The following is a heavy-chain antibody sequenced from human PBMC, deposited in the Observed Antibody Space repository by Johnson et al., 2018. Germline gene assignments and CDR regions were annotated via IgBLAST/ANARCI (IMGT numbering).Heavy chain of an antibody. V-gene: IGHV3-49*05. Sequence: QLLESGGGLVKPGRSLRLSCTASGFTFGDYAMSWFRQAPGKGLEWVGFIRSKAYGGTTEYAASVKGRFSISRDDAKSIAYLQINSLKTEDTAVYYCTKGVLRFLEWSRTAFDIWGQGTMVTVSS. J-gene: IGHJ3*02. D-gene: IGHD3-3*01. CDR1: GFTFGDYA. CDR3: TKGVLRFLEWSRTAFDI. CDR2: IRSKAYGGTT.